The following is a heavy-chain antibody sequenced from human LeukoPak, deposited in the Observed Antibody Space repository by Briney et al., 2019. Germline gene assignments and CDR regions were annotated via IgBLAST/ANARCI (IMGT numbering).Heavy chain of an antibody. CDR2: VSGNGGST. V-gene: IGHV3-23*01. CDR1: GFTLSHYA. Sequence: GGSLRLSCAASGFTLSHYAMTWVRQTPGKGLEWVSVVSGNGGSTDYADSVKGRFSISRDNSKNTVYLQMNSLRAEDTAVYYCAKTLIRGVARWFDPWGQGTLVTVSS. D-gene: IGHD3-10*01. CDR3: AKTLIRGVARWFDP. J-gene: IGHJ5*02.